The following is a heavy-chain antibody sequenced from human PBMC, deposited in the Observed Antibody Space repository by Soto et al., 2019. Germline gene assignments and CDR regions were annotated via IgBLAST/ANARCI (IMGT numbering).Heavy chain of an antibody. CDR2: ISTYTGNT. J-gene: IGHJ6*02. CDR1: GYTFTNYD. CDR3: ARGYYYGSGRPTPGGMDV. V-gene: IGHV1-18*01. Sequence: QVHLVQSGAEVKKPGASVKVSCKASGYTFTNYDINWVRQAPGQGLEWMGWISTYTGNTNYAQKLQGRVIMTTDTSTRTAYMELRSLRSDDTAVYYCARGYYYGSGRPTPGGMDVWGQGTTVTVSS. D-gene: IGHD3-10*01.